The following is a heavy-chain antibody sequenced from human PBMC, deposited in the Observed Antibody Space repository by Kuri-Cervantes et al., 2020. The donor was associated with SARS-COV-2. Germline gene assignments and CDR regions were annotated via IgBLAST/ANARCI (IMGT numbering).Heavy chain of an antibody. Sequence: GGSLRLSCAASGFTFNTYSMDWVRLAPGKGLEWLAYISKGSDTIYYADSVKGRFTISRDNSKNTLYLQMNSLRAEDTAVYYCAKDLGYGDYSDAFDIWGQGTMVTVSS. CDR2: ISKGSDTI. J-gene: IGHJ3*02. CDR3: AKDLGYGDYSDAFDI. D-gene: IGHD4-17*01. V-gene: IGHV3-48*01. CDR1: GFTFNTYS.